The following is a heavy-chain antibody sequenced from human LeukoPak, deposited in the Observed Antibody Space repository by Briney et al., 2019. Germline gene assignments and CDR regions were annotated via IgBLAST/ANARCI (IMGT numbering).Heavy chain of an antibody. CDR1: GYTFTSYY. CDR2: IIPIFGTA. D-gene: IGHD3-3*01. CDR3: ARGDFWSGPLGY. J-gene: IGHJ4*02. Sequence: SVKVSCKASGYTFTSYYMHWVRQAPGQGLEWMGGIIPIFGTANYAQKFQGRVTITADKSTSTAYMELSSLRSEDTAVYYCARGDFWSGPLGYWGQGTLVTVSS. V-gene: IGHV1-69*06.